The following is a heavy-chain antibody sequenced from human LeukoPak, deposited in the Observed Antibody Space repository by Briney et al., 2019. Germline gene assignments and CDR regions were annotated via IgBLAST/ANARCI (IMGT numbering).Heavy chain of an antibody. CDR2: INSDATNI. J-gene: IGHJ3*02. D-gene: IGHD2-15*01. Sequence: PGGSLRLSCIASGFSLSNYWIHWFRQAPGKGLEWVSRINSDATNIRYAYSVQGRFTISRDNAKNTVYLQMNSLRAEDTAMYYCARDLVAKDAFDIWGRGAMVTVSS. CDR3: ARDLVAKDAFDI. V-gene: IGHV3-74*01. CDR1: GFSLSNYW.